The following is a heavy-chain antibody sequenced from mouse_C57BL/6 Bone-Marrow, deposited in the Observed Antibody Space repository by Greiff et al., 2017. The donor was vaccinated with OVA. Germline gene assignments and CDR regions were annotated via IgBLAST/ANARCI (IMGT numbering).Heavy chain of an antibody. Sequence: QVQLQQPGAELVKPGASVKLSCKASGYTFTSYWMHWVKQRPGPGLEWIGMIHPNSGSPNYTEKFKSKATLTVDKSSSTDYMQLSSLTSEDSAVYDCARGRIYYGNFFHYWGQGTTLTVSS. D-gene: IGHD2-1*01. J-gene: IGHJ2*01. CDR1: GYTFTSYW. CDR3: ARGRIYYGNFFHY. V-gene: IGHV1-64*01. CDR2: IHPNSGSP.